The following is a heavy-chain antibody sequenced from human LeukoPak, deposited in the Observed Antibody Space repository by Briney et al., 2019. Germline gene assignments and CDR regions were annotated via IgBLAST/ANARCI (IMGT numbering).Heavy chain of an antibody. J-gene: IGHJ4*02. V-gene: IGHV1-46*01. D-gene: IGHD3-22*01. Sequence: ASVKVSRKASGYTFTSYYMHWVRQAPGQGLEWMGIINPSGGSTSYAQKFQGRVTMTRDTSTSTVYMELSSLRSEDTAVYYCTKSLGGYYAFDYWGQGTLVTVSS. CDR1: GYTFTSYY. CDR2: INPSGGST. CDR3: TKSLGGYYAFDY.